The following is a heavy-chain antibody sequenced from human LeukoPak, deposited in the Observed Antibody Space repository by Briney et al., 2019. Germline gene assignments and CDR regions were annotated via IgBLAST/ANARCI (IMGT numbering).Heavy chain of an antibody. CDR1: GFTFSSYA. CDR3: AKVYDYVWGSYHYFDY. Sequence: GGSLRLSCAASGFTFSSYAMSWVRQAPGKGLEWVSAISGSGGSTYYADSVKGRFTISRDNSKNTLYLQMNSLRAEDTAVYYCAKVYDYVWGSYHYFDYWGQGTLVTVSS. V-gene: IGHV3-23*01. CDR2: ISGSGGST. D-gene: IGHD3-16*02. J-gene: IGHJ4*02.